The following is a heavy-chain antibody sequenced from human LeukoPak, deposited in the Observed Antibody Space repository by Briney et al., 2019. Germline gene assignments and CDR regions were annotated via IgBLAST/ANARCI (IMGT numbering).Heavy chain of an antibody. J-gene: IGHJ4*02. Sequence: SETLSLTSTVSGGSIRSDYWSSIRQPPGKGLEGIGEINHSGSTNYNPSLKSRVTISVDTSKNQFSLKLSSVTAADTAVYYCARDDCGGDCYSNWGQGTLVTVSS. CDR1: GGSIRSDY. V-gene: IGHV4-34*01. CDR3: ARDDCGGDCYSN. D-gene: IGHD2-21*01. CDR2: INHSGST.